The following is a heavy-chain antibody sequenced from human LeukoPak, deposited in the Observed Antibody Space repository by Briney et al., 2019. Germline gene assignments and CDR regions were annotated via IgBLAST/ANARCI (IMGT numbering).Heavy chain of an antibody. V-gene: IGHV3-13*04. D-gene: IGHD3-10*01. CDR1: GFPFISYD. CDR3: ARRRYGLGSYSDAFDI. CDR2: IDTAGGT. Sequence: PGGSLRLSCAASGFPFISYDMHWVRQPTGKGLEWVSGIDTAGGTYYAGSLKGRFTISRENAKNSLSLQMNSLRAGDTAVYYCARRRYGLGSYSDAFDIWGQGTMVTVSS. J-gene: IGHJ3*02.